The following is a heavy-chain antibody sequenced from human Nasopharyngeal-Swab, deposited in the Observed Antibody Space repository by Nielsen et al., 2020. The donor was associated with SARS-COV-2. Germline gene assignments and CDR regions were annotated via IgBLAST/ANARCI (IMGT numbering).Heavy chain of an antibody. CDR2: MNPNSGNT. CDR3: ALPSAAYYYYGMDV. J-gene: IGHJ6*02. V-gene: IGHV1-8*03. Sequence: WVRQAPGQGLEWTGWMNPNSGNTGYAQKFQGRVTITRNTSISTAYMELSSLRSEDTAVYYCALPSAAYYYYGMDVWGQGTTVTVSS. D-gene: IGHD2-2*01.